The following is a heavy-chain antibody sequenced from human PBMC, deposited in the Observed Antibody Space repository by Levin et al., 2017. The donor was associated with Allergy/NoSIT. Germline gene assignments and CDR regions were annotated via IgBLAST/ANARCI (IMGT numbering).Heavy chain of an antibody. CDR2: INHSGST. CDR1: GGSFSGYY. Sequence: SETLSLTCAVYGGSFSGYYWGWIRRPPGKGLEWIGEINHSGSTNYNPSLKSRVTISVDTSKNQFSLKLSSVTAADTAVYYCARGDGEWLLYGMDVWGQGTTVAVSS. J-gene: IGHJ6*02. V-gene: IGHV4-34*01. D-gene: IGHD3-3*01. CDR3: ARGDGEWLLYGMDV.